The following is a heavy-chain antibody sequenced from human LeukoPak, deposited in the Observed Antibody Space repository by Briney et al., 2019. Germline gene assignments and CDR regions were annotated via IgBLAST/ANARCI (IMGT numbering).Heavy chain of an antibody. J-gene: IGHJ4*02. Sequence: SETLSLTCTVSGGSISSGGYYWSWIRQHPRKGLEWIGYIYYSGSTYYNPSLKSRVTISVDTSKNQFSLKLSSVTAADTAVYYCARDDVGAGFDYWGQGTLVTVSS. V-gene: IGHV4-31*03. CDR1: GGSISSGGYY. CDR3: ARDDVGAGFDY. D-gene: IGHD1-14*01. CDR2: IYYSGST.